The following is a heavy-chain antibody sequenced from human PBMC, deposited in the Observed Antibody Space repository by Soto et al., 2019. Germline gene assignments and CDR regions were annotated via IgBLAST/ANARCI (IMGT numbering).Heavy chain of an antibody. CDR1: GGAVSNGMYY. Sequence: PAETLSLTCTVSGGAVSNGMYYWSWIRQPPGKGLEWIGNVYFTGTTIYNPSLKSRVTMSVDTYKDQFFLKLTSVTAADTAVYYCASYCTHSDCRHFYYFDSWGQGTLVTVSS. J-gene: IGHJ4*02. CDR2: VYFTGTT. D-gene: IGHD2-8*01. CDR3: ASYCTHSDCRHFYYFDS. V-gene: IGHV4-61*01.